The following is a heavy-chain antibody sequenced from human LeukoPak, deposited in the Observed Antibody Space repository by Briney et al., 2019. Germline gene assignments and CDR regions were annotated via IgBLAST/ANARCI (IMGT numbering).Heavy chain of an antibody. CDR1: GFTFSSYE. J-gene: IGHJ6*02. V-gene: IGHV3-48*03. Sequence: GALRLSCAASGFTFSSYEMNWVRQAPGKGLEWVSYISSSGSTIYYADSVKGRFTISRDNAKNSLYLQMSSLRAEDTAVYYCARGILTTGDFDGMDVWGQGTTVTVSS. CDR3: ARGILTTGDFDGMDV. D-gene: IGHD3-9*01. CDR2: ISSSGSTI.